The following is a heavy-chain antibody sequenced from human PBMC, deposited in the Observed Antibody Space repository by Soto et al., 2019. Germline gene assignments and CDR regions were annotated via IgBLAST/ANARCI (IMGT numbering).Heavy chain of an antibody. J-gene: IGHJ4*02. CDR1: GGSISSGGYY. CDR2: IYYSGST. V-gene: IGHV4-31*03. CDR3: AGGGTWIQLWPPPYYFDY. D-gene: IGHD5-18*01. Sequence: QVQLQESGPGLVKPSQTLSLTCTVSGGSISSGGYYWSWIRQHPGKGLEWIGYIYYSGSTYYNPSLKSRGTISVDTSKNQFSLKLSSVTAPDTAVYYCAGGGTWIQLWPPPYYFDYWGQGTLVTVSS.